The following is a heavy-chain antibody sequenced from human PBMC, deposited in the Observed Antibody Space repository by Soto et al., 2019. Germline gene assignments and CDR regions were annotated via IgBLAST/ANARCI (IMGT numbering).Heavy chain of an antibody. CDR3: ARRGTPDY. CDR1: GFTFSDYW. Sequence: QSGGSLRLSCAASGFTFSDYWMTWVRQAPGKGLEWVANINHDGSEKHYVDSVKGRFTISRDNAKNSLFLQMNSLRADDTAVYYCARRGTPDYWGMGTLVTVAS. V-gene: IGHV3-7*01. D-gene: IGHD1-7*01. J-gene: IGHJ4*02. CDR2: INHDGSEK.